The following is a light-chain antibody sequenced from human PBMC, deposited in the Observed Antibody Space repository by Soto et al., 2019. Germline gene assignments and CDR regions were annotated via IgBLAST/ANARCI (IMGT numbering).Light chain of an antibody. V-gene: IGKV4-1*01. J-gene: IGKJ2*01. CDR1: QSVLYDSNNKNY. Sequence: DIVMTQSPDSLAVSLGERATLHCTSRQSVLYDSNNKNYLAWYQQKPGQRPKLLIYWGSTRASGVPERFSGSGPGADFTLTISSLQPEDVAVYYCQQHFSTPYTFGQGTKVEIK. CDR2: WGS. CDR3: QQHFSTPYT.